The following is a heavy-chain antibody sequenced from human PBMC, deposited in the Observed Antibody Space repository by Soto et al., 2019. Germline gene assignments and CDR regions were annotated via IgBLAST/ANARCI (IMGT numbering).Heavy chain of an antibody. J-gene: IGHJ4*02. D-gene: IGHD2-8*02. CDR2: INHSGST. V-gene: IGHV4-34*01. CDR3: ARDKITGLFDY. Sequence: SETLSLTCAVYGGSFSGYYWTWIRQPPGTGLEWIGEINHSGSTNYNPSLKRRVTISVDTSKNQFSLKLTSVTAADTAVYYCARDKITGLFDYLGQGTLVTVSS. CDR1: GGSFSGYY.